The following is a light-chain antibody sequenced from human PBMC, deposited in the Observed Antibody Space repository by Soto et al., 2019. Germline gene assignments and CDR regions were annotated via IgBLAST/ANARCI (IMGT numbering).Light chain of an antibody. CDR2: STN. V-gene: IGLV7-43*01. J-gene: IGLJ2*01. Sequence: QAVVTQEPSLTVSPGGTVTLTCASSTGEVTSSYYPNWLQQKPGQAPRALIYSTNNRHSWVPARFSGSLLGGRAALTLSGVQPEDEAEYFCMLHFAVIQIFGGGTKLTVL. CDR1: TGEVTSSYY. CDR3: MLHFAVIQI.